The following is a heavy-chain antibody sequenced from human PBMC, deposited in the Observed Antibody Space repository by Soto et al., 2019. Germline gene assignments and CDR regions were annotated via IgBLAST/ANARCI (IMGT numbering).Heavy chain of an antibody. CDR3: ARGPSSSDWRDYHYYGMDV. D-gene: IGHD6-19*01. CDR1: GYSFTSYD. J-gene: IGHJ6*02. CDR2: MNPKSGKT. V-gene: IGHV1-8*01. Sequence: QVQLVQSGAEVKKPGASVKVSCKASGYSFTSYDFNWVRQATGQGLEWMGWMNPKSGKTGYIQKFQGRVTMTRDTSISTAYMELSSLTSEDTAVYYCARGPSSSDWRDYHYYGMDVWGQGTTVTVSS.